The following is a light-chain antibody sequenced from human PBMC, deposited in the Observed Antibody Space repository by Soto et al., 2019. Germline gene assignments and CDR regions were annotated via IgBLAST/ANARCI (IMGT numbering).Light chain of an antibody. CDR3: QSYDSSLSSWV. CDR1: SSNIGAGYD. CDR2: GNS. V-gene: IGLV1-40*01. Sequence: QSVLTQPPSVSGSPGQRVTISCTGSSSNIGAGYDVHWYQQLPGTAPKLLIYGNSNRPSGVPDRFSGSKSGTSASLAITGLRAEDEADYYSQSYDSSLSSWVFGGGTKLTVL. J-gene: IGLJ3*02.